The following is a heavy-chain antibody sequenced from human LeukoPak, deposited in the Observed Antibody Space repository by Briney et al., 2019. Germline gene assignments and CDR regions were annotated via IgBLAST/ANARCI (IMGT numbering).Heavy chain of an antibody. CDR2: IKQDGSEK. CDR3: ARDEDYYGSGSYLLSDY. V-gene: IGHV3-7*01. Sequence: GGSLRLSCAASEFTFSRYTMNWVRQAPGKGLEWVANIKQDGSEKYYVDSVKGRFTISRDNAKNSLYLQMNSLRAEDTAVYYCARDEDYYGSGSYLLSDYWGQGTLVTVSS. J-gene: IGHJ4*02. CDR1: EFTFSRYT. D-gene: IGHD3-10*01.